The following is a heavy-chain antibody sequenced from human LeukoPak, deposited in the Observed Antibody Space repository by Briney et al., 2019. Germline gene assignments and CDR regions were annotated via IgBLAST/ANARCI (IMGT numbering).Heavy chain of an antibody. CDR1: GYTFTSYV. CDR3: ARERIDFWSGYRRNDAFDI. J-gene: IGHJ3*02. V-gene: IGHV1-18*01. D-gene: IGHD3-3*01. Sequence: GASVKVSCKASGYTFTSYVISWVRQAPGQGLEWMGWISAYNGNTNYAQKLQGRVTMTTDTSTSTAYMELRSLRSDDTAVYYCARERIDFWSGYRRNDAFDIWGQGTMVTVSS. CDR2: ISAYNGNT.